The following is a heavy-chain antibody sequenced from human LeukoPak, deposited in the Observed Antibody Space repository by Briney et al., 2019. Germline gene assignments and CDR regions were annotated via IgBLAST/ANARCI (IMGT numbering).Heavy chain of an antibody. J-gene: IGHJ6*03. D-gene: IGHD3-10*01. V-gene: IGHV5-51*01. CDR1: GYRFISYW. CDR2: IYPGDSET. Sequence: GESLKISCNGSGYRFISYWIAWVRQVPGKGLEYKGIIYPGDSETRYSPSFQGQVTISADKSSSSAYLQWSSLKASDTAMYYCTRLRWFGDHYYYMDVWGKGTTVTVSS. CDR3: TRLRWFGDHYYYMDV.